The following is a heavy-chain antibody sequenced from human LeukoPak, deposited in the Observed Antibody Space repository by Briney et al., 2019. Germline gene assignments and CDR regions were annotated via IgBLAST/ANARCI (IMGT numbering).Heavy chain of an antibody. V-gene: IGHV3-9*01. CDR2: ISWNSGSI. Sequence: PGGSLRLSCAASGFTFDDYAMHWGRHAPGKGLEWVSGISWNSGSIGYADSVKGRFTISIDNANNSLYLQMNSLRADDTALYYCAKDAIAAVGYFDYWGQGTLVTVSS. J-gene: IGHJ4*02. D-gene: IGHD6-6*01. CDR3: AKDAIAAVGYFDY. CDR1: GFTFDDYA.